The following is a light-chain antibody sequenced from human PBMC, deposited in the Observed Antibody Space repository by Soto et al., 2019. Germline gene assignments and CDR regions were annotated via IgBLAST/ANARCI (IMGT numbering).Light chain of an antibody. CDR3: TSYTSSSTLDV. V-gene: IGLV2-14*01. CDR1: SSDVGGYNY. Sequence: QSALTQPASVSGSPGQSITISCTGTSSDVGGYNYVSWYQQHPGKAPKLIIYEVSNRPTGVSNRFSGSKSGYTASLTISGLQSEDEADYFCTSYTSSSTLDVFGTGTKVTVL. J-gene: IGLJ1*01. CDR2: EVS.